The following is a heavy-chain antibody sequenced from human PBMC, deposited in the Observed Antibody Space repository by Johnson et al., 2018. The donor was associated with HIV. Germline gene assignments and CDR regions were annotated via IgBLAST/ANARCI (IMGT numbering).Heavy chain of an antibody. CDR2: LNRNGGSI. CDR1: GFAFDDYG. CDR3: AKDRRVGAMALDAFDI. V-gene: IGHV3-20*04. Sequence: VQLVESGGGVVRPGGSLRLSCAASGFAFDDYGMSWVRQAPGKGLEWVSGLNRNGGSIAYADSVKGRFTISRDNAKNTLYLQMNSLRAEDTAVYYCAKDRRVGAMALDAFDIWGQGTMVTVSS. D-gene: IGHD1-26*01. J-gene: IGHJ3*02.